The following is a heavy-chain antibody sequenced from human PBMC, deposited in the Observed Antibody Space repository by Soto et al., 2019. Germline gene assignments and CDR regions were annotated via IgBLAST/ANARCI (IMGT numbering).Heavy chain of an antibody. J-gene: IGHJ6*02. V-gene: IGHV5-10-1*01. Sequence: GESLKISCKGSGYSFTSYWISWVRQMPGKGLEWMGRIDPSDSYTNYSPSFQGHVTISADKSISTAYLQWSSLKASDTAMYYCARPMTTVTGAYYYYYYGMDVWGQGTTVTVSS. D-gene: IGHD4-4*01. CDR2: IDPSDSYT. CDR3: ARPMTTVTGAYYYYYYGMDV. CDR1: GYSFTSYW.